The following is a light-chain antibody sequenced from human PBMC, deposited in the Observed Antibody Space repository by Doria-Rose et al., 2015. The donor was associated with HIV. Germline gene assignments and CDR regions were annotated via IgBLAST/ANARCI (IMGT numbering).Light chain of an antibody. CDR2: DVS. CDR3: QQYVSSPLT. CDR1: QSVSSSE. Sequence: TQSPGTLSLSPGERATLSCRASQSVSSSELGWYQQTPGQAPRLLIYDVSTRATGIPDRFSGSGSGTDFTLAISRLEPEDFAVYYCQQYVSSPLTFGGGTKVEIK. V-gene: IGKV3-20*01. J-gene: IGKJ4*01.